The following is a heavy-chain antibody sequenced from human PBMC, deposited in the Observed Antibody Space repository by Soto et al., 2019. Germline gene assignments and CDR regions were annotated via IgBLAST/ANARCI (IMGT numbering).Heavy chain of an antibody. CDR3: ASDAGLANYDISRDDYYYYGMGV. CDR2: IWYDGSNK. Sequence: ESGGGVVQPGRSLRLSCAASGFTFSSYGMHWVRQAPGKGLEWVAVIWYDGSNKYYADSVKGRFTISRDNSKNTLYLQMNCLGAEDTAVYNCASDAGLANYDISRDDYYYYGMGVWGQGTTVTVSS. J-gene: IGHJ6*02. CDR1: GFTFSSYG. V-gene: IGHV3-33*01. D-gene: IGHD3-9*01.